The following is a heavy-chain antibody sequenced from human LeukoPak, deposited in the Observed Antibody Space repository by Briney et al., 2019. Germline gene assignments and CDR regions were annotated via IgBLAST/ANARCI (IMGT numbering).Heavy chain of an antibody. CDR2: IYYSGST. J-gene: IGHJ4*02. D-gene: IGHD1-26*01. Sequence: SETLSLTCTVSGGSISSYYWSWIRQPPGKGLEWIGYIYYSGSTNYNPSLKSRVTISVDTSKNQFSLKLSSVTAADTAVYYCARSGELAPDYYFDYWGQGTLVTVSS. V-gene: IGHV4-59*01. CDR1: GGSISSYY. CDR3: ARSGELAPDYYFDY.